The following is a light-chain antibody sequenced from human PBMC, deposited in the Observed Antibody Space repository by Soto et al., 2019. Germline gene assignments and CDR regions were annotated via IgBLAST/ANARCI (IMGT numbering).Light chain of an antibody. V-gene: IGKV1-27*01. CDR2: AAS. CDR3: QKYNSAPIT. CDR1: HTIITC. Sequence: DIQVTQYAPTLSASVGYRFTITCRSSHTIITCMAWYQQKPGKVPKLVIYAASTLQSGVPSRFSGSGSGTDFTLTISSLQPEDVATYYCQKYNSAPITFGQGTMVDIK. J-gene: IGKJ1*01.